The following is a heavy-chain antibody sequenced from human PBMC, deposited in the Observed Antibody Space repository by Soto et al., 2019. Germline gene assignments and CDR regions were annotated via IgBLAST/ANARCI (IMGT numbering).Heavy chain of an antibody. CDR3: ARDDYGGIFDY. CDR1: GYTFTTYG. D-gene: IGHD4-17*01. Sequence: ASVKVSCKASGYTFTTYGISWVRQAPGQGLEWLGWISAYNGNTNYAQRLQGRVTMTTDTSTSTAYMDLRTLRSDDTAIYYCARDDYGGIFDYWGQGTLVTVSS. J-gene: IGHJ4*02. V-gene: IGHV1-18*01. CDR2: ISAYNGNT.